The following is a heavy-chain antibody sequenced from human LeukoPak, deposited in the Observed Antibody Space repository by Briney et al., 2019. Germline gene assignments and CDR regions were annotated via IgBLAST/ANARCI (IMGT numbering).Heavy chain of an antibody. V-gene: IGHV3-48*04. D-gene: IGHD3-10*01. CDR3: ARDYYGGFDY. Sequence: PGGSLRLSCAASGFTFSSYSMNWVRQAPGKGLEWVSYISSSSSPIYYADSLKGRFTISRDNAKNSLYLQMNSLRAEDTAVYYCARDYYGGFDYWGQGTLVTVSS. J-gene: IGHJ4*02. CDR2: ISSSSSPI. CDR1: GFTFSSYS.